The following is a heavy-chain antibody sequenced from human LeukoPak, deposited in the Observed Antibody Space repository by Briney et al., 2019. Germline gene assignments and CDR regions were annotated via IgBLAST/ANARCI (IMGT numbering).Heavy chain of an antibody. CDR3: ARGLVYSNYYYYMDV. Sequence: SETLSLTCTVSGGSISSGDYYWSWIRQPPGKGLEWIGYIYYSGSTYYNPSLKSRVTISVDTSKNQFSLKLSSVTAADTAVYYCARGLVYSNYYYYMDVWGKGTTVTVSS. CDR2: IYYSGST. D-gene: IGHD4-11*01. CDR1: GGSISSGDYY. J-gene: IGHJ6*03. V-gene: IGHV4-30-4*08.